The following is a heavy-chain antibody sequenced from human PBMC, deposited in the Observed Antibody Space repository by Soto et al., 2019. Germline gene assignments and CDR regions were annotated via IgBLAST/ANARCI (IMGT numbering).Heavy chain of an antibody. V-gene: IGHV3-23*01. J-gene: IGHJ4*02. CDR1: GFTFSSYA. D-gene: IGHD2-15*01. Sequence: PGGSLRLSCAASGFTFSSYAMSWVRQAPGKGLEWVSAISGSGGSTYYADSVKGRFTISRDNSKNTLYPQMSSLRAEDTAVYYCAKRVAAPYYFDYWGQGTLVTVSS. CDR3: AKRVAAPYYFDY. CDR2: ISGSGGST.